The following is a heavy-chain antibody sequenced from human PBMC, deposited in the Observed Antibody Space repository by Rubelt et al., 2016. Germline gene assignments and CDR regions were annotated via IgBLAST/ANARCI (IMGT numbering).Heavy chain of an antibody. CDR2: INNDGSSI. CDR1: GFTFRNYW. CDR3: ARDLTGWSDSGFDY. J-gene: IGHJ4*02. Sequence: VESGGGLVQPGGSLRLSCAASGFTFRNYWMHWVRQVPGKGLVWVSRINNDGSSISYVDSVKGRFTMSRDNAKNTLYLQMNSLRAGDTAIFYCARDLTGWSDSGFDYWGQGTLVTVSS. D-gene: IGHD1-14*01. V-gene: IGHV3-74*01.